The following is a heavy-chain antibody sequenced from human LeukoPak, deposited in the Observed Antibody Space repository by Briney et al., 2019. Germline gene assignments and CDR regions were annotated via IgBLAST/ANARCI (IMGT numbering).Heavy chain of an antibody. Sequence: KPSETLSLTCTVSGVSISSGAFYWNWIRQHPGKGLEWIGYIYYGGSTYYNPSLKSRLTISVDTSKNQLSLKLSSVTAADTAVYYCARESPLVRGVLGYWGQGTLVTVSS. CDR3: ARESPLVRGVLGY. J-gene: IGHJ4*02. V-gene: IGHV4-31*03. D-gene: IGHD3-10*01. CDR1: GVSISSGAFY. CDR2: IYYGGST.